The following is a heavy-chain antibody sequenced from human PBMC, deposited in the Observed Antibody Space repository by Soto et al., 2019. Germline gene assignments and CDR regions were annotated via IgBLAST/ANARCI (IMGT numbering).Heavy chain of an antibody. CDR3: ARGGSSWFFDS. D-gene: IGHD6-13*01. J-gene: IGHJ4*02. V-gene: IGHV3-23*01. CDR1: GFTFSSSP. CDR2: ISGSGGST. Sequence: VQLLESGGGLVQPGGSLRLSCAASGFTFSSSPMSWVRQPPGKGLEWVSGISGSGGSTYYADSVQGRFTISRDNSKNTVYLQMNSLGDEDSAVYYCARGGSSWFFDSWGQGALVTVSS.